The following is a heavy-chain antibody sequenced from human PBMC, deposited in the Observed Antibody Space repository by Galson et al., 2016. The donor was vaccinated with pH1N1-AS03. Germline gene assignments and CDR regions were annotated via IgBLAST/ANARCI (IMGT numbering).Heavy chain of an antibody. D-gene: IGHD3-22*01. V-gene: IGHV1-69*13. Sequence: SVKVSCKASGGTFATFAVSWVRQARGQGLEWMGGIIPLSGTTNYAQKFQARLTITADDSTGTAYMELSSLTSEDTAIYYRARDRHYDSSGRYFYESEHWGQGTLVIVSS. J-gene: IGHJ4*02. CDR1: GGTFATFA. CDR2: IIPLSGTT. CDR3: ARDRHYDSSGRYFYESEH.